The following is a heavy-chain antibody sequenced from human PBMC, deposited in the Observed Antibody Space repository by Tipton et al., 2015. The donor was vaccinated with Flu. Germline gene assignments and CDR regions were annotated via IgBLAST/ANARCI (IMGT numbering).Heavy chain of an antibody. Sequence: TLSLTCTVSGGSISSSSYYWGWIRQPPGKGLEWIGSIYYSGSTYYNPSPKSRVTISVDTSKNQFSLKLSSVTAADTAVYYCARDLYCSSTSCYDWGWFDPWGQGTLVTVSS. D-gene: IGHD2-2*01. J-gene: IGHJ5*02. CDR3: ARDLYCSSTSCYDWGWFDP. CDR1: GGSISSSSYY. V-gene: IGHV4-39*07. CDR2: IYYSGST.